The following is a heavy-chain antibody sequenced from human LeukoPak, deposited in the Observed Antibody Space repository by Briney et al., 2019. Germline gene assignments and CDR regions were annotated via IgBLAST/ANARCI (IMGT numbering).Heavy chain of an antibody. CDR2: ISGGGGST. CDR3: AKLPTGNYFYFDN. J-gene: IGHJ4*02. D-gene: IGHD1-26*01. CDR1: GFTFSSYA. V-gene: IGHV3-23*01. Sequence: GGSLRLSCAASGFTFSSYAMSCVRQAPGKGLGWVSTISGGGGSTYYADSVKGRFTISRDNSKNTLYLQMNSLRAEDTALYYCAKLPTGNYFYFDNWGQGTLATVSS.